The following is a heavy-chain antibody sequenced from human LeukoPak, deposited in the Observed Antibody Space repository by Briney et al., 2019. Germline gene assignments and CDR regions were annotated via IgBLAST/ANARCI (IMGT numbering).Heavy chain of an antibody. CDR3: GRAFPPLRTASAGDL. J-gene: IGHJ1*01. CDR2: ISGRS. CDR1: GFSFSDYD. D-gene: IGHD5-18*01. V-gene: IGHV3-69-1*02. Sequence: GGSLRLSCSASGFSFSDYDMNWVRQAPGKGLVCVSAISGRSNGESVKRRFTISRDNAKNSLYLQLDSLGVEDTAVYYCGRAFPPLRTASAGDLWGQGTLVTVSS.